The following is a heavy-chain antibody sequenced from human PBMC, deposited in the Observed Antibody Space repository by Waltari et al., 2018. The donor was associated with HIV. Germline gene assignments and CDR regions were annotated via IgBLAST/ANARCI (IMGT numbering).Heavy chain of an antibody. V-gene: IGHV4-34*01. J-gene: IGHJ5*02. CDR1: GGSFSGFY. D-gene: IGHD5-18*01. Sequence: QVQLHQWGAALLKPSETLSLTCGGSGGSFSGFYWTWIRQPPGKGLEWVGEINHSGNSNDNSALKSRVTISVGSSRKQFSLRLTSLTAADTAVYYCARGGYNSGFSWFDPWGRGTLVTVSS. CDR3: ARGGYNSGFSWFDP. CDR2: INHSGNS.